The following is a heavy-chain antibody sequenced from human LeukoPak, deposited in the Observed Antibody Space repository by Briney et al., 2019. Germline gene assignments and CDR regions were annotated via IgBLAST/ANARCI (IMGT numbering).Heavy chain of an antibody. CDR3: AREMPYVVVVAYSGGAGAFDI. CDR1: GDTFTGYY. V-gene: IGHV1-2*02. Sequence: ASVKVSCKASGDTFTGYYMHWVRQAPGQGLEWMGWINPKSGGTNYAQKFQGRVTMTRDTSINTVYMELSRLRSDDTAVYYCAREMPYVVVVAYSGGAGAFDIWGQGTMVTVSS. D-gene: IGHD2-15*01. J-gene: IGHJ3*02. CDR2: INPKSGGT.